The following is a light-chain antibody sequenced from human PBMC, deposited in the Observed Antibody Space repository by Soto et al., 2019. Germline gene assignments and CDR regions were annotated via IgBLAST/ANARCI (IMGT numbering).Light chain of an antibody. CDR3: QQSYITPYT. J-gene: IGKJ2*01. Sequence: DVQMTQSPSSLSASVGDTVTITCRASQSISVHLHWYQQKPGKVPKLLIYAASNLKSGVPSSFSGSGSETDFALTISSLHPEDFATYYCQQSYITPYTFGQGTKLQIK. V-gene: IGKV1-39*01. CDR2: AAS. CDR1: QSISVH.